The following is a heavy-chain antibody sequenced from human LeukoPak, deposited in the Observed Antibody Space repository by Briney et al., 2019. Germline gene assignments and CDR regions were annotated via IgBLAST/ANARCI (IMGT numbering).Heavy chain of an antibody. CDR3: ATRYSGSYYWYFDL. J-gene: IGHJ2*01. CDR2: IYYSGST. CDR1: GGSISSYY. V-gene: IGHV4-59*08. D-gene: IGHD1-26*01. Sequence: SSETLSLTCTVSGGSISSYYWSWIRQPPGKGLEWIGYIYYSGSTNYNPSLKSRVTISVDTSKNQFSLKLSSVTAADTAVYYCATRYSGSYYWYFDLWGRGTLVTVSS.